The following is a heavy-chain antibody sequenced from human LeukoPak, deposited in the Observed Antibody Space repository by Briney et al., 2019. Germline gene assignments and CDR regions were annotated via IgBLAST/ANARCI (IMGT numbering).Heavy chain of an antibody. CDR3: ARGGRVTIFGVVITSLFDY. J-gene: IGHJ4*02. CDR1: GGSFSGYY. CDR2: INHSGST. D-gene: IGHD3-3*01. Sequence: SETLSLTCAVYGGSFSGYYWSWIRQPPGKGLEWIGEINHSGSTNYNPSLKSRVTISVDTSKNQFSLKLSSVTAADTAVYYCARGGRVTIFGVVITSLFDYWGQGTLVTVSS. V-gene: IGHV4-34*01.